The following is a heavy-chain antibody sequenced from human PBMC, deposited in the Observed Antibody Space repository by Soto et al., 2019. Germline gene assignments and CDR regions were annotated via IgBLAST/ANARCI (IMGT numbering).Heavy chain of an antibody. J-gene: IGHJ1*01. Sequence: PGGSLRLSCAASGFTFEDYAIHWVRQVPGKGLEWVSGINWNSGSIGYGDSVKGRFAISRDNAKNSLHLQMNSLSAEDTAFYYCVKDESINWYSGHFRHWGQGTLVTVSS. D-gene: IGHD6-13*01. CDR1: GFTFEDYA. CDR3: VKDESINWYSGHFRH. V-gene: IGHV3-9*01. CDR2: INWNSGSI.